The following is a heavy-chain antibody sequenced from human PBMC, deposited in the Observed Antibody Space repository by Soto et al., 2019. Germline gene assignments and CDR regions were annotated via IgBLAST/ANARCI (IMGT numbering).Heavy chain of an antibody. CDR3: ARHRYSYDSSGTNFDY. Sequence: PSETLSLTCTVSGGSISSSSYYWGWIRQPPGKGLEWIGNIYYSGSTYYNPSLKSRVTISVDTSKNQFSLNLSSVTAADTAVYYCARHRYSYDSSGTNFDYWGQGTMVTVSS. CDR2: IYYSGST. V-gene: IGHV4-39*01. J-gene: IGHJ4*02. D-gene: IGHD3-22*01. CDR1: GGSISSSSYY.